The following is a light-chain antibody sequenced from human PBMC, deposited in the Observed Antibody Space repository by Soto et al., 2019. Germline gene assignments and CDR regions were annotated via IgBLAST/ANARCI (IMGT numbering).Light chain of an antibody. CDR2: DAS. J-gene: IGKJ4*01. V-gene: IGKV3-11*01. Sequence: EIVLTQSPATLSLSPGERATLSCRASLSVSNFLAWYQQKPGQAPRLLIYDASNRATGIPARFSGSGSGTDFTLTISSPEPEDFAVYYCQQRSNWLTFGGGTKVEIK. CDR1: LSVSNF. CDR3: QQRSNWLT.